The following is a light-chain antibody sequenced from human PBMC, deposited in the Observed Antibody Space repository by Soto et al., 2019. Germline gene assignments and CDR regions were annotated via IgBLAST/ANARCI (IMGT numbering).Light chain of an antibody. CDR1: QTVNNNY. V-gene: IGKV3-20*01. J-gene: IGKJ2*02. CDR3: QQYDSSPPGT. Sequence: EIVLTQSPGTLSLSPGERANLSCRASQTVNNNYLAWYQHRPGQAPRLLFYGASIRAAGIPARFSARGSGTDFPLTISRLEPEDFAVYYCQQYDSSPPGTFGQGTNLEI. CDR2: GAS.